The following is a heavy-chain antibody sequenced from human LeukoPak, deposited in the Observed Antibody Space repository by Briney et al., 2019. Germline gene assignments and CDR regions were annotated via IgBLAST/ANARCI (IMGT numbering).Heavy chain of an antibody. D-gene: IGHD2-2*01. CDR1: GGSVSSGSYY. CDR3: ARGSIVVVPAAMHYYYYGMDV. J-gene: IGHJ6*04. Sequence: PSETLSLTCTVSGGSVSSGSYYWSWIRQPPGKGLEWIGYIYYSGSTNYNPSLKSRVTISVDTSKNQFSLKLSSVTAADTAVCYCARGSIVVVPAAMHYYYYGMDVWGKGTTVTVSS. V-gene: IGHV4-61*01. CDR2: IYYSGST.